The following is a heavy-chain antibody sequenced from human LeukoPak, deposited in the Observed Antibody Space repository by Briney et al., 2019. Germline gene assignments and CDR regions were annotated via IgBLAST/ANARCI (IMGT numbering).Heavy chain of an antibody. Sequence: GGSLRLSCAASGFPLSSYAMSWVRQVPGKGLEWVSATRSSDDGTYHADSVRGRFTIYRDNFSNTLYLQMNRLRVEDAALYYCARAPVTSCRGAFCYPFDLWGQGVLVTVSS. D-gene: IGHD2-21*01. J-gene: IGHJ4*02. V-gene: IGHV3-23*01. CDR3: ARAPVTSCRGAFCYPFDL. CDR2: TRSSDDGT. CDR1: GFPLSSYA.